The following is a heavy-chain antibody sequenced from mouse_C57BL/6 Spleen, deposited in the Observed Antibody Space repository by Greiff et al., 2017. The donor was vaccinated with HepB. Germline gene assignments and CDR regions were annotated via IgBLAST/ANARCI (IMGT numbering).Heavy chain of an antibody. CDR1: GFTFSSYA. CDR2: ISDGGSYT. V-gene: IGHV5-4*03. Sequence: EVKLVESGGGLVKPGGSLKLSCAASGFTFSSYAMSWVRQTPEKRLEWVATISDGGSYTYYPDNVKGRFTISRDNAKNNLYLQMSHLKSEDTAMYYCARADYYGSSHYFDYWGQGTTLTVSS. J-gene: IGHJ2*01. D-gene: IGHD1-1*01. CDR3: ARADYYGSSHYFDY.